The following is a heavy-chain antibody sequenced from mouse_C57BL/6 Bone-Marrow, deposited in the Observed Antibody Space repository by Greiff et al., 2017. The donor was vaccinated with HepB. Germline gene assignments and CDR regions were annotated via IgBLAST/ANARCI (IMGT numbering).Heavy chain of an antibody. CDR1: GFTFTDYY. Sequence: EVKLMESGGGLVQPGGSLSLSCAASGFTFTDYYISWVRQPPGKALEWLGFIRNKANGYTTEYSASVKGRFTISRDNSQSILYLQMNALRAEDSATYYCARYCWDYFDYWGQGTTLTVSS. CDR2: IRNKANGYTT. CDR3: ARYCWDYFDY. V-gene: IGHV7-3*01. J-gene: IGHJ2*01. D-gene: IGHD4-1*01.